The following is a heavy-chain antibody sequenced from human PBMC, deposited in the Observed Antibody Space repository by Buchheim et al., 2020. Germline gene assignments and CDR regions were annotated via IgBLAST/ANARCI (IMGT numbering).Heavy chain of an antibody. CDR3: AKEEVPNDY. CDR1: GFTFSNSA. V-gene: IGHV3-23*01. CDR2: ISRSGDTT. Sequence: EAQLLESGGGLVQPGGSLRLSCAVSGFTFSNSAMTWVRQAPGKGLEWVSAISRSGDTTYYADSVMGRFTISRDTSKKTLYLQMNSLRVDDTAVYYCAKEEVPNDYWGLGTL. J-gene: IGHJ4*02.